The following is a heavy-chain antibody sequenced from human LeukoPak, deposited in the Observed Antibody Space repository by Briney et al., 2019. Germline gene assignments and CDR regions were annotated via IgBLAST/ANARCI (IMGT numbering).Heavy chain of an antibody. CDR2: IRYDGSNK. V-gene: IGHV3-30*02. Sequence: GGSLRLSCAASGFTFSIYGMHWVRQAPGKGLEWVAFIRYDGSNKYYADSVKGRFTISRDNSKNTLDLQMNSLRAEDTAVYYCTKGTPSSGYHLDYFDYWGQGTLVTVSS. CDR1: GFTFSIYG. CDR3: TKGTPSSGYHLDYFDY. D-gene: IGHD3-22*01. J-gene: IGHJ4*02.